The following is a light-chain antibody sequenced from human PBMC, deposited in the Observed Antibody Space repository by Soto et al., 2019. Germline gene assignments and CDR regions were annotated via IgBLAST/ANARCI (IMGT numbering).Light chain of an antibody. CDR3: QQSYTTPFT. Sequence: DIQMTQSPYSLSASVGDRVTITCRASQSVSNYLNWFQHKPGRAPKLLIHTASTLRSGVPSRFSGSGSGADFTLTISSLQREDFATYYCQQSYTTPFTFGQGTELEIK. V-gene: IGKV1-39*01. CDR2: TAS. CDR1: QSVSNY. J-gene: IGKJ2*01.